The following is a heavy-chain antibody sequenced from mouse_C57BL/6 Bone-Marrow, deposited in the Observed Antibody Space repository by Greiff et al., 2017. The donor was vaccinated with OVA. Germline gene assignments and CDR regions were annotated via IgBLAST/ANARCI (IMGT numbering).Heavy chain of an antibody. CDR1: GFTFSSYG. V-gene: IGHV5-6*02. J-gene: IGHJ1*03. CDR3: ARPVNWDWYFDV. CDR2: ISSGGSYT. D-gene: IGHD4-1*01. Sequence: DVKLQGSGGDLVKPGGSLKLSCAASGFTFSSYGMSWVRQTPDKRLEWVATISSGGSYTYYPDSVKGRFTISRDNAKNTLYLQMSSLKSEDTAMYYCARPVNWDWYFDVWGTGTTVTVSS.